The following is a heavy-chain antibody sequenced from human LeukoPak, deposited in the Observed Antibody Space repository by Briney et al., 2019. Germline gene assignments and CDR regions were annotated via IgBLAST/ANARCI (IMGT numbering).Heavy chain of an antibody. CDR1: GFRFSYNA. CDR2: ISGSGDST. D-gene: IGHD2-21*02. Sequence: PGGSLRLSCAASGFRFSYNAMNWVRQAPGKGLEWVSGISGSGDSTYYADPVRGRFTISRDNSKNTLYLQMNSLRAEDTALYYCAKQVTAPGPIDYWGQGTLVTVSS. CDR3: AKQVTAPGPIDY. J-gene: IGHJ4*02. V-gene: IGHV3-23*01.